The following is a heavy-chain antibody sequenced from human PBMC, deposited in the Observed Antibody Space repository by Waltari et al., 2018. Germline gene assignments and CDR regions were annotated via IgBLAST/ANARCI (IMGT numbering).Heavy chain of an antibody. D-gene: IGHD6-6*01. V-gene: IGHV4-34*01. CDR2: INMSGST. CDR3: ATIVLGLFDY. Sequence: QVQLQQWGAGLLKPSETLFLTCAVYGGSFSGSYWNWIRQPPGKGLEWIGEINMSGSTNYNPSLKIRVTISGDTYKNQFSLKLSSVTAADTAVYYCATIVLGLFDYWGQGTLVTVSS. CDR1: GGSFSGSY. J-gene: IGHJ4*02.